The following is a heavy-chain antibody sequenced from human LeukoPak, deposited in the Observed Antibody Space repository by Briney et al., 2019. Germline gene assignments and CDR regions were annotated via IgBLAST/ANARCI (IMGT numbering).Heavy chain of an antibody. J-gene: IGHJ4*02. Sequence: GGSLRLSCAASGFTFTTFWMTWLRQAPGKGPEWVANIKHDGSGTDYLDSVKGRFTISRDTAQNSLYLQMNSLRAEDTAVYYCARVDGSGRGSFFDYWGQGTLVTVSS. D-gene: IGHD3-10*01. CDR3: ARVDGSGRGSFFDY. V-gene: IGHV3-7*04. CDR2: IKHDGSGT. CDR1: GFTFTTFW.